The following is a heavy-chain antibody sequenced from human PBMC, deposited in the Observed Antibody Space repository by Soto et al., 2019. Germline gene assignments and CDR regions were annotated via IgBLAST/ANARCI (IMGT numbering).Heavy chain of an antibody. J-gene: IGHJ4*02. V-gene: IGHV4-30-2*01. CDR3: ASGITGPPTAH. Sequence: SETLSLTCAVPGGSISSGGYSWSWIRQPPGKGLEWIGYIYHSGSTYYNPSLKSRVTISVDRSKNQFSLKLSSVTAADTAVYYCASGITGPPTAHWGQGTLVTVSS. CDR1: GGSISSGGYS. CDR2: IYHSGST. D-gene: IGHD1-20*01.